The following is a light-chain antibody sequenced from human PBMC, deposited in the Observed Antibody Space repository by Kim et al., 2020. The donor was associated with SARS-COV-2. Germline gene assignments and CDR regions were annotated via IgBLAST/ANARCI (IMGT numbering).Light chain of an antibody. CDR2: DAS. CDR3: QQYDNLPLT. CDR1: QDISNY. V-gene: IGKV1-33*01. J-gene: IGKJ4*01. Sequence: DIQMTQSPSSLSASIGDRVTITCQASQDISNYLNWYQQKPGKAPKLLIYDASNLETGVPSRFSGSGSGTDFTFTISSLQPEDIATYYCQQYDNLPLTFGGGTELEI.